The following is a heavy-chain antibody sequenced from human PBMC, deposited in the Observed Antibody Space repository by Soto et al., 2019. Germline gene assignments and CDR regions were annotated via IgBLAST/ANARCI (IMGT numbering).Heavy chain of an antibody. J-gene: IGHJ4*02. CDR3: ARGSLRYSDWLSSHPFDY. CDR2: INHSGST. CDR1: GGSFSGYY. Sequence: SETLSLTCAVYGGSFSGYYWSWIRQPPGKGLEWIGEINHSGSTNYNPSLKSRVTISADTSKNQFSLKLSSVTAADTAVYYCARGSLRYSDWLSSHPFDYWGQGTLVTVSS. V-gene: IGHV4-34*01. D-gene: IGHD3-9*01.